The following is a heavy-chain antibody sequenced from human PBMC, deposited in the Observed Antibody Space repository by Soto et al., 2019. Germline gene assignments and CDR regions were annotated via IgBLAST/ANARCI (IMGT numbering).Heavy chain of an antibody. V-gene: IGHV4-59*01. CDR3: ARYRSSSDAFDI. Sequence: QVQLQESGPGLVKPSETLSLTCTVSGGSISSYYWSWIRQPPGKGLAWIGYIYYSGSTNYNPSLKRRVTISVDTSKNQFALKLSSVTAADTAVYYCARYRSSSDAFDIWGQGTMVTVSS. J-gene: IGHJ3*02. D-gene: IGHD6-6*01. CDR1: GGSISSYY. CDR2: IYYSGST.